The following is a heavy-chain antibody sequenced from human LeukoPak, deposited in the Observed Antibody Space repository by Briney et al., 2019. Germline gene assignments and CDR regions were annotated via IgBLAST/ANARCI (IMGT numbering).Heavy chain of an antibody. V-gene: IGHV3-21*01. Sequence: GGSLRLSCAASGFTFSSYSMNWVRQAPGKGLEWVSSISSSSSYIYYADSVKGRFTISRDNAKNSLYLQMNSLRAEDTAVYYCARELSGYDDGYFDYWGQGTLVTVSS. D-gene: IGHD5-12*01. CDR3: ARELSGYDDGYFDY. J-gene: IGHJ4*02. CDR2: ISSSSSYI. CDR1: GFTFSSYS.